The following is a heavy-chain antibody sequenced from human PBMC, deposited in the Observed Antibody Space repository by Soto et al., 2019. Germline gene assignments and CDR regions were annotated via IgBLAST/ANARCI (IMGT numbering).Heavy chain of an antibody. D-gene: IGHD5-18*01. CDR2: FSSGSIYI. CDR1: GFTFSSYS. J-gene: IGHJ3*02. CDR3: ARERGYTYGDAFDI. Sequence: PGGSLRLSCAASGFTFSSYSINWVRQAPGKGLEWVSSFSSGSIYIYYADSAKGRFTISRDNAKNSLYLQMNSLRAEDTAVYYCARERGYTYGDAFDIWGQGTMVTVSS. V-gene: IGHV3-21*01.